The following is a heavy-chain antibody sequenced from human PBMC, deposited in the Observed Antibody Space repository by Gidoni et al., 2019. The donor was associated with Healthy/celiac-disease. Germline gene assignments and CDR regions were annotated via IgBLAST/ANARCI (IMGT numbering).Heavy chain of an antibody. CDR3: AREYCSGGSCYGWFDP. CDR1: AGSFSGYY. CDR2: INHSGST. D-gene: IGHD2-15*01. Sequence: QVQLQQWGAGLLKPSETLSLTCAVYAGSFSGYYWSWLRQPPGKGLAWIGEINHSGSTNYNPSLKSRVTISVDTSKNQFSLKLSSVTAADTAVYYCAREYCSGGSCYGWFDPWGQGTLVTVSS. J-gene: IGHJ5*02. V-gene: IGHV4-34*01.